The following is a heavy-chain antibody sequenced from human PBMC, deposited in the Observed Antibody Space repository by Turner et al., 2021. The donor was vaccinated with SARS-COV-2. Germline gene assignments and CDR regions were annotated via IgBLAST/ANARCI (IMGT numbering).Heavy chain of an antibody. CDR2: MYWNDHK. D-gene: IGHD6-19*01. CDR3: AYSNSGWDENWFDP. V-gene: IGHV2-5*01. CDR1: GFSLSTSGVS. J-gene: IGHJ5*02. Sequence: QITLKESGPTLVKPTQTLTLTCTFTGFSLSTSGVSVGWIRQPPGKALEWLALMYWNDHKRYSPSLKSRLTITKDTTKNQVVLTVTNMDPGDTATYYCAYSNSGWDENWFDPWGQGTLVTVSS.